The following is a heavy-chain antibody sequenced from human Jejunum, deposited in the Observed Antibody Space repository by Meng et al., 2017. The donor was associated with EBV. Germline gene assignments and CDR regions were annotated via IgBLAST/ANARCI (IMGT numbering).Heavy chain of an antibody. D-gene: IGHD2-8*02. Sequence: QVQLEQSGYDLKKPGASVKVSCKASGYTFTSSGINWVRQAPGQGLEWMGWINTNTGYPTYAQDFTGRFVFSLDTSVSTAYLQITSLSTEDNAVYYCARVRPGGGWFDPWGQGTLVTVSS. J-gene: IGHJ5*02. CDR2: INTNTGYP. V-gene: IGHV7-4-1*02. CDR3: ARVRPGGGWFDP. CDR1: GYTFTSSG.